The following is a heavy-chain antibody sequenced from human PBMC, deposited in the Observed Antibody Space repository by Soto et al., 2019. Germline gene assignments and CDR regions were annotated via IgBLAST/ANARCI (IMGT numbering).Heavy chain of an antibody. Sequence: QLQLQESGSGLVKPSQTLSLTCAVSGGSISSGGYSWSWIRQPPGKGLEWIGYIYHSGSTYYNPSLKSRVTISVARSKNQFSLKLSSVTAADTAVYYCARLKTGGYCSGGSCSEFDYWGQGTLVTVSS. D-gene: IGHD2-15*01. V-gene: IGHV4-30-2*01. CDR3: ARLKTGGYCSGGSCSEFDY. J-gene: IGHJ4*02. CDR1: GGSISSGGYS. CDR2: IYHSGST.